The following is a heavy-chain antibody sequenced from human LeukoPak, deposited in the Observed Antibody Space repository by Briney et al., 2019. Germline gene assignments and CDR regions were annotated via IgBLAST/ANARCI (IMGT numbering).Heavy chain of an antibody. J-gene: IGHJ4*02. CDR3: AKLSSGSYNDY. D-gene: IGHD6-19*01. CDR1: GFTFNSYS. Sequence: GGSLRLSCAASGFTFNSYSMSWVRQAPGKGLEWVSTIHSSGTKTYYADSVKGRFTISRDSSRHTLYLQMSSLSAEDTAVYYCAKLSSGSYNDYWRRGTGIIVSS. CDR2: IHSSGTKT. V-gene: IGHV3-23*05.